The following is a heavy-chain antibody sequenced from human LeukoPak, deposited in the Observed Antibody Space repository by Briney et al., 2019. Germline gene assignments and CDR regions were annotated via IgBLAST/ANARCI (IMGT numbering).Heavy chain of an antibody. D-gene: IGHD4-17*01. J-gene: IGHJ4*02. CDR2: IDYSGST. V-gene: IGHV4-39*01. Sequence: PSETLSLTFRVCVWYIRCRNCYEAWIRQPPGKGLEGIANIDYSGSTYYNPSLKSRVTISVDTSKNQFSLKLSSVTAADTAVYYCARRQYGDHYYFDYWGQGTLVTVSS. CDR1: VWYIRCRNCY. CDR3: ARRQYGDHYYFDY.